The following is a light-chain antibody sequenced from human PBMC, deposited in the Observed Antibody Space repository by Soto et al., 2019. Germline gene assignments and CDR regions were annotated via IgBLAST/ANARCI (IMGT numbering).Light chain of an antibody. CDR1: QSISSW. CDR3: QQYNSYPT. CDR2: GAS. J-gene: IGKJ1*01. Sequence: DIQMTQSPSTLSASVGDRVTITCRASQSISSWLAWYQEKPGKAPKLLIYGASSLESGVPSRFSGSGSGTEFTLTISRLQPDDFATYYCQQYNSYPTFGQGTKVEIK. V-gene: IGKV1-5*01.